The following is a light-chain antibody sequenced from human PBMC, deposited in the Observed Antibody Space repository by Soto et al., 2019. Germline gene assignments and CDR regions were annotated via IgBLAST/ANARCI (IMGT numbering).Light chain of an antibody. CDR1: SSDVGGYNY. CDR3: SSYTSSSILYV. Sequence: QSVLTQPASVSGSPGQSITISCTGTSSDVGGYNYVPWYQQHQGKAPQLIIYEVSNRPSAVSNRFSGSKSGNTASLTISGLQTEDEADYHCSSYTSSSILYVFGTGTKVTVL. V-gene: IGLV2-14*01. CDR2: EVS. J-gene: IGLJ1*01.